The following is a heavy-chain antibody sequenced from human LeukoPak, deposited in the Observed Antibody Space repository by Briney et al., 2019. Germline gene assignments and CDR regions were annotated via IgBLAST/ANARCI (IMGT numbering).Heavy chain of an antibody. CDR2: IYYSGST. Sequence: SETLSLTCTVSGGSISSYYWSWIRQPPGKGLEWIGYIYYSGSTNYNPSLKSRVTISVDTSKNQFSLKLSSVTAADTAVYYCARALRFLEFPFDYWGQGTLVTVSS. CDR3: ARALRFLEFPFDY. V-gene: IGHV4-59*01. D-gene: IGHD3-3*01. CDR1: GGSISSYY. J-gene: IGHJ4*02.